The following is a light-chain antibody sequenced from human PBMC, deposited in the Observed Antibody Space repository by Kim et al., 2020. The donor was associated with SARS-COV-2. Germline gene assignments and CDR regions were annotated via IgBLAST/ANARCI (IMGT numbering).Light chain of an antibody. CDR2: EDT. Sequence: QSALTQPPSASGSPGQSVTISCTGTSSDVGGYNYVSWYQQHPGKAPKLMIYEDTKRPSGVPDRFSGSKSGNTASLTVSGLQAEDEADYYCSSYGGYNNLGFGGGTQLTVL. J-gene: IGLJ3*02. CDR1: SSDVGGYNY. CDR3: SSYGGYNNLG. V-gene: IGLV2-8*01.